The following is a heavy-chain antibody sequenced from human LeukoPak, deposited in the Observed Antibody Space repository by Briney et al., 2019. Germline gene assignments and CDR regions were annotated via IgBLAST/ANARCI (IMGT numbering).Heavy chain of an antibody. CDR2: IYWDDDK. CDR1: GFSVSTNGVA. V-gene: IGHV2-5*02. D-gene: IGHD2-21*01. J-gene: IGHJ4*02. Sequence: SGPTLVNPTQTLTLTCSCSGFSVSTNGVAVGWIRQPPGQALEWLALIYWDDDKRYKSSLQSRLTITKDTSKNQVALTMTDMDPVDTATYYCAQAHCGGRDCYDAFEYWGQGTLVTVSS. CDR3: AQAHCGGRDCYDAFEY.